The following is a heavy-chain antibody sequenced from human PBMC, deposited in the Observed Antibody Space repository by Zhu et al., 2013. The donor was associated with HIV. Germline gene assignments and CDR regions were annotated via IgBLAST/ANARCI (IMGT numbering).Heavy chain of an antibody. D-gene: IGHD3-22*01. CDR2: INPASAGT. CDR3: ARDLRLTAFNYADGRNYYYAFDI. V-gene: IGHV1-2*02. J-gene: IGHJ3*02. CDR1: GYTLTDYY. Sequence: QVQLVQAGAEVKKPGASVKVSCKTSGYTLTDYYIHWVRQAPGQGLEWMGWINPASAGTKYAQKFQGGVTMTRDTSINTAYMELSRLRFDDTAVYFCARDLRLTAFNYADGRNYYYAFDIWGQGTMVTVSP.